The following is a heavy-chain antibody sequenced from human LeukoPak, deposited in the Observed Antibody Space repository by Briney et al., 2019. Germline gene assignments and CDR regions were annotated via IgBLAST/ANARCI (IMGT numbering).Heavy chain of an antibody. CDR1: GGSFGGYY. CDR3: ARVGLAAAAGLYYFDY. V-gene: IGHV4-34*01. J-gene: IGHJ4*02. Sequence: PSETLSLTCAVYGGSFGGYYWSWIRQPPGKGLEWIGEINHSGSTNYNPSLKSRVTISVDTSKNQFSLKVSSVTAADTAVYYCARVGLAAAAGLYYFDYWGQGTLVTVSS. D-gene: IGHD6-13*01. CDR2: INHSGST.